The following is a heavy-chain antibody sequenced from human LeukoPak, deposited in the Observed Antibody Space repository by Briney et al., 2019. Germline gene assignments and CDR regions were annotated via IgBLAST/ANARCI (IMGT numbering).Heavy chain of an antibody. J-gene: IGHJ4*02. CDR1: GFTFSSYW. V-gene: IGHV3-74*01. CDR2: INSDGSST. Sequence: GGSLRLSCAASGFTFSSYWMHWVRQAPGKGLVWVSRINSDGSSTSYADSVKGRFTISRDNAKNTLYLQMNSLRVEDTAVYYCARDGGLWFGELLFDYWGQGTLVTVSS. D-gene: IGHD3-10*01. CDR3: ARDGGLWFGELLFDY.